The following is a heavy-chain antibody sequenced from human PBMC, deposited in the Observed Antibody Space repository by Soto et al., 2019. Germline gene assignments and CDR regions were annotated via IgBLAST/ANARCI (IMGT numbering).Heavy chain of an antibody. CDR3: GRGGQQLVSFDFDY. V-gene: IGHV4-31*03. Sequence: QVQLQESGPGLVKPSQTLSLTCTVSGGSISSGGYYWSWIRQHPGKGLEWIGYIYYSGSTYYNPSLKSRVTIAVDTSKNQCSLKLSSVTAADTAVYYCGRGGQQLVSFDFDYWGQGTLVTVSS. CDR1: GGSISSGGYY. CDR2: IYYSGST. J-gene: IGHJ4*02. D-gene: IGHD6-13*01.